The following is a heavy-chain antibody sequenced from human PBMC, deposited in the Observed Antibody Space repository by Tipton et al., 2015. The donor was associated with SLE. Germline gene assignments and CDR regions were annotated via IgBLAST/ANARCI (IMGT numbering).Heavy chain of an antibody. CDR3: ATEGGSSSRAGYFDF. J-gene: IGHJ4*02. V-gene: IGHV3-30*04. CDR2: ISYDGGNK. CDR1: GFTFSSYA. D-gene: IGHD6-6*01. Sequence: SLRLSCAASGFTFSSYAMHWVRQAPGKGLEWVALISYDGGNKIHAESVEGRFTISRDNSRNTLYLQMNTLRTEDTALYYCATEGGSSSRAGYFDFWGQGTLVTVSS.